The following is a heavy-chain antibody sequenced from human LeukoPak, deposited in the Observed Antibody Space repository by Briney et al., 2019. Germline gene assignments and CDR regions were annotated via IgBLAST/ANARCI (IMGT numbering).Heavy chain of an antibody. CDR3: AYVGATGSGAFDI. CDR1: GFTFSSYG. J-gene: IGHJ3*02. CDR2: IWYNGSNK. D-gene: IGHD1-26*01. Sequence: GGSLRLSCAASGFTFSSYGMHWVRQAPGKGLEWVAVIWYNGSNKYYADSVKGRFTISRDNSKNTLYLQMNSLRAEDTAVYYCAYVGATGSGAFDIWGQGTMVTVSS. V-gene: IGHV3-33*01.